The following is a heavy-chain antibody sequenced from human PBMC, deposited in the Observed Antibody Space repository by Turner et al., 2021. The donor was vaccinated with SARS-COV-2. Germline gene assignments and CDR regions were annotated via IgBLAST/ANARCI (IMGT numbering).Heavy chain of an antibody. J-gene: IGHJ6*02. CDR3: ASSVFNAEVGSDCYYYYGMDV. CDR1: GSTFGGYA. CDR2: ISGSGGST. D-gene: IGHD3-10*01. V-gene: IGHV3-23*01. Sequence: EVQLLESGGGWVQPGGSLRLSVAASGSTFGGYAMSWVRQAPGKGLEWGSAISGSGGSTDYADSVKGRFTISRDNSKNTLYLKMNSLIAEDTAVYYCASSVFNAEVGSDCYYYYGMDVWGQGTTVTVSS.